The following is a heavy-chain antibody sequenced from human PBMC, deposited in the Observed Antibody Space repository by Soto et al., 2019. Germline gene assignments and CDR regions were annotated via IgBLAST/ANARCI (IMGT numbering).Heavy chain of an antibody. Sequence: QVQLVESGGGVVQPGRSLRLSCEALGLTFGSNGLHWVRQAPGKGLEWVEVIWYDGTDKTYADSVKGRFTISRDNSKNTLYLQLNSLTAEDTAVYYCARDLMSSGLDPWGQGSLVTVSS. CDR2: IWYDGTDK. CDR3: ARDLMSSGLDP. CDR1: GLTFGSNG. J-gene: IGHJ5*02. D-gene: IGHD6-19*01. V-gene: IGHV3-33*01.